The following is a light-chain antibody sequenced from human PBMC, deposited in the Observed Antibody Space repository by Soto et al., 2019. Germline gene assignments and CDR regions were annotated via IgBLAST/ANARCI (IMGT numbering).Light chain of an antibody. CDR1: QSVSSY. CDR2: DAS. J-gene: IGKJ1*01. CDR3: QQRSNWQRT. Sequence: EIVLTPSPATLSLSPGERATLSCRASQSVSSYLAWFQQKPGQAPRLLIYDASNRATGIPARFSGSGSGTDFTLTISSLEPEDFAVYYCQQRSNWQRTFGQGTKV. V-gene: IGKV3-11*01.